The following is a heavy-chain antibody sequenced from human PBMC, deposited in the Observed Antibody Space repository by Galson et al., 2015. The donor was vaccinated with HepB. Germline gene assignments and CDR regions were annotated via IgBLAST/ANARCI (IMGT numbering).Heavy chain of an antibody. V-gene: IGHV1-69*13. J-gene: IGHJ6*03. D-gene: IGHD4-23*01. CDR2: IIPIFGTA. Sequence: SVKVSCKASGGTFSSYAISWVRQAPGQGLEWMGGIIPIFGTANYAQKFQGRVTITADESTSTAYMELSSLRSEDTAVYYCASGYGGKAKYYYYMDVWGKGTTVTVSS. CDR1: GGTFSSYA. CDR3: ASGYGGKAKYYYYMDV.